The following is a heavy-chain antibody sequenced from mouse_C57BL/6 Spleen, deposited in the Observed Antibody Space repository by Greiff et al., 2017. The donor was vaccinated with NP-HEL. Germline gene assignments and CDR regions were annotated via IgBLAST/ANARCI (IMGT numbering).Heavy chain of an antibody. CDR1: GYSFTGYY. V-gene: IGHV1-42*01. Sequence: EVQLQQSGPELVKPGASVKISCKASGYSFTGYYMNWVKQSPEKSLEWIGEINPSTGGTTYNQKFKAKATLTVDKSSSTAYMQLKSLTSEDSAVYYCARSGYYGTHWYFDVWGTGTTVTVSS. CDR3: ARSGYYGTHWYFDV. CDR2: INPSTGGT. J-gene: IGHJ1*03. D-gene: IGHD1-1*01.